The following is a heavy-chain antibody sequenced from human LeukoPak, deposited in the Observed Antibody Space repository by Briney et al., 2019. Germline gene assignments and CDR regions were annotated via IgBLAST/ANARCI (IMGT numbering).Heavy chain of an antibody. J-gene: IGHJ4*02. D-gene: IGHD3-22*01. CDR1: GGSISSYY. CDR2: IYYSGST. V-gene: IGHV4-59*01. Sequence: SETLSLTCTVSGGSISSYYWSWIRQPPGKGLEWIGYIYYSGSTNYNPSLKSRVTISVDTSKNQFSLKLSSVTAADTAVYYCARYYDSSFDYWGQGTLVTVSS. CDR3: ARYYDSSFDY.